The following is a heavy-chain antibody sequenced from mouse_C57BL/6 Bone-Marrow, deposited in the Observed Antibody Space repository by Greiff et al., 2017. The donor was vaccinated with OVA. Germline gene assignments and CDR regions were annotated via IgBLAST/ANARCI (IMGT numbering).Heavy chain of an antibody. J-gene: IGHJ3*01. D-gene: IGHD2-2*01. Sequence: VQGVESGAELARPGASVKLSCKASGYTFTSYGISWVKQRTGQGLEWIGEIYPRSGNTYYNEKFKGKATLTADKSSSTAYMELRSLTSEDSAVYFCARGGYGYDGPFAYWGQGTLVTVSA. CDR3: ARGGYGYDGPFAY. CDR1: GYTFTSYG. V-gene: IGHV1-81*01. CDR2: IYPRSGNT.